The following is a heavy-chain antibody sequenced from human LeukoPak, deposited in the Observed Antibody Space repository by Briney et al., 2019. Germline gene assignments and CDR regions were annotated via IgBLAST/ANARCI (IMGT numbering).Heavy chain of an antibody. CDR1: GFTFSIYA. Sequence: GGSLRLSCAASGFTFSIYAMSWVRQAPGKGLEWVSYISSSGSTIYYADSVKGRFTISRDNAKNSLYLQMNSLRAEDTAVYYCARGRGIAVTEGLDPWGQGTLVTVSS. CDR2: ISSSGSTI. CDR3: ARGRGIAVTEGLDP. J-gene: IGHJ5*02. D-gene: IGHD6-19*01. V-gene: IGHV3-11*01.